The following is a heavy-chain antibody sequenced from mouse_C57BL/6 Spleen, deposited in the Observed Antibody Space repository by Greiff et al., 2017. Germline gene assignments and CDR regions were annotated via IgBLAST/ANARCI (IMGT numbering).Heavy chain of an antibody. J-gene: IGHJ3*01. Sequence: EVKLMESGGGLVQPGGSLSLSCAASGFTFTDYYMSWVRQPPGKALEWLGFIRNKANGYTTEYSASVKGRFTISRDNSQSILYLQMNALRAEDSATYYCARSDYEGFAYWGQGTLVTVSA. CDR1: GFTFTDYY. D-gene: IGHD2-4*01. CDR2: IRNKANGYTT. V-gene: IGHV7-3*01. CDR3: ARSDYEGFAY.